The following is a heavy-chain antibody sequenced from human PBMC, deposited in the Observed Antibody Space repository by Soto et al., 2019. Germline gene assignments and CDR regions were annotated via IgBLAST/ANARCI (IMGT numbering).Heavy chain of an antibody. CDR2: ISGIRDYI. V-gene: IGHV3-21*06. D-gene: IGHD3-22*01. J-gene: IGHJ4*02. Sequence: LRLSCAASGFTFSYYTVHWVRRAPWKGLEWVSSISGIRDYIRYADSVKGRFTISRDNAKTSLYLQMNSLTAEDTAVYYCAREGVHNYNEYYFDYRGQGTLVTVSS. CDR1: GFTFSYYT. CDR3: AREGVHNYNEYYFDY.